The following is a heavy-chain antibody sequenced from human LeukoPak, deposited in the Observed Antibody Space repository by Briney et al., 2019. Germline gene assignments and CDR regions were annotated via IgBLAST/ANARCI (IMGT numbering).Heavy chain of an antibody. V-gene: IGHV4-34*01. CDR3: ARFLVDTAMAAYNWFDP. CDR2: INHSGST. CDR1: SGSFSGYY. D-gene: IGHD5-18*01. Sequence: SETLSLTCAVYSGSFSGYYRSWISQPPGKGLEWIGEINHSGSTNYNPSLKSRVTISADTSKNQFSLKLSSVTAADTAVYYCARFLVDTAMAAYNWFDPWGQGPLVTVSS. J-gene: IGHJ5*02.